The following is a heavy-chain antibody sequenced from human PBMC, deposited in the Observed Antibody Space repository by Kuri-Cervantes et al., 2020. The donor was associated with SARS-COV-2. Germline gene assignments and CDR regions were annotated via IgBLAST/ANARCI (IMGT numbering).Heavy chain of an antibody. D-gene: IGHD2-2*01. CDR1: GFTFSDYY. V-gene: IGHV3-11*04. CDR3: ASSSSTKGFYY. J-gene: IGHJ4*02. Sequence: SAASGFTFSDYYMSWIRQAPGKGLEWVSYISSSGSTIYYADSVKGRFTISRDNAKNSLYLQMNSLRAEDTAVYYCASSSSTKGFYYWGQGTLVTVSS. CDR2: ISSSGSTI.